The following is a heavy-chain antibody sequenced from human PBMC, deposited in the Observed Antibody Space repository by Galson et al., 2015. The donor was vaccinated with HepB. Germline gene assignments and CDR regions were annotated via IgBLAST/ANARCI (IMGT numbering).Heavy chain of an antibody. D-gene: IGHD6-6*01. Sequence: SVKVSCKASGYTSTSYGISWVRQAPGQGLEWMGWISAYNGNTNYAQKLQGRVTMTTDTSTSTAYKELRSLRSDDTAVYYCARDFGHWEEQLVFDYWGQGTLVTVSS. CDR2: ISAYNGNT. CDR3: ARDFGHWEEQLVFDY. J-gene: IGHJ4*02. V-gene: IGHV1-18*01. CDR1: GYTSTSYG.